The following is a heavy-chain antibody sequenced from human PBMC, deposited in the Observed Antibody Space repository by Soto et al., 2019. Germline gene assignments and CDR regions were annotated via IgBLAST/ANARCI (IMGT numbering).Heavy chain of an antibody. V-gene: IGHV3-30-3*01. Sequence: QVQLVESGGGVVQPGRSLKLSCAASGFTFSSYAMHWVRQAPGKGLEWVAVISYDGSNKYYADSVKGRFTISRDNSKNTLYLQMNSLRAEETAVYYCARDNSPYSSGWHNRHFDYWGQGTLFTVSS. J-gene: IGHJ4*02. CDR2: ISYDGSNK. CDR1: GFTFSSYA. D-gene: IGHD6-19*01. CDR3: ARDNSPYSSGWHNRHFDY.